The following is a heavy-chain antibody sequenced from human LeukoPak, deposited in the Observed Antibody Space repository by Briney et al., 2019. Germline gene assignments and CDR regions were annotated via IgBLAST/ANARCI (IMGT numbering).Heavy chain of an antibody. V-gene: IGHV3-30-3*01. CDR2: ISYDGSNK. D-gene: IGHD3-22*01. CDR3: ARDVSAYYPTDFYYYGVDV. Sequence: GGALRLSCAASGFTFSSYAMHWVRQAPGKGLEWVAVISYDGSNKYDGNSVKRRFTISRDSSKNTLYLQMNSLRAEDTAVYYCARDVSAYYPTDFYYYGVDVWGQGTTVTVSS. CDR1: GFTFSSYA. J-gene: IGHJ6*02.